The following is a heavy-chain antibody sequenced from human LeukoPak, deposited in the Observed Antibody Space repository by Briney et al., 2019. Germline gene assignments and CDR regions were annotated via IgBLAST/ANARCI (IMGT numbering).Heavy chain of an antibody. CDR2: ISNDGGGT. CDR1: GFIFSNYG. CDR3: AKGSSGYFVDL. J-gene: IGHJ5*02. Sequence: GSLRLSCAASGFIFSNYGLIWVRQAPGKGLEWVSAISNDGGGTNYADFVKGRFTISRDNSKNTLFLQMNSLRAEDTALYYCAKGSSGYFVDLWGQGTLVTVSS. D-gene: IGHD3-22*01. V-gene: IGHV3-23*01.